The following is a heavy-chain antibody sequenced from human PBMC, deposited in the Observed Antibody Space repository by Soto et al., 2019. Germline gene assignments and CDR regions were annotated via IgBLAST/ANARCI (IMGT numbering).Heavy chain of an antibody. V-gene: IGHV4-34*01. CDR1: GGSFSSYY. CDR2: INDRGSI. D-gene: IGHD3-9*01. CDR3: ARESHDILTGPPWVWYFDL. Sequence: QVQLQQWGAGPLRPLETLSLTCGVSGGSFSSYYWAWIRQSPGKGLEWIGEINDRGSINYNPSLKSRVSISVDTSKNHYSLNLRSLTAADTAVYYCARESHDILTGPPWVWYFDLWGRGTLVTVSS. J-gene: IGHJ2*01.